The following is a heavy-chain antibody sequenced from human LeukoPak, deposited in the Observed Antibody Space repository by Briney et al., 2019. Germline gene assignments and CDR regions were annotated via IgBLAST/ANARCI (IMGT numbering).Heavy chain of an antibody. V-gene: IGHV3-7*01. CDR3: TRGARFGELYSWFDP. CDR2: IKQDGSEQ. Sequence: PGGSLRLSCTASGFTFNNYWMCWIRQAPGKGLEWVANIKQDGSEQYYVDSVKGRFTISRDNAKNSLYLQMSSLRADDAALYYCTRGARFGELYSWFDPWGLGTLVTVSS. CDR1: GFTFNNYW. D-gene: IGHD3-10*01. J-gene: IGHJ5*02.